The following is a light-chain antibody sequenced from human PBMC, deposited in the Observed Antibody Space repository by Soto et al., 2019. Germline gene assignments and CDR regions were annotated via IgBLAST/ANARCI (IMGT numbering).Light chain of an antibody. CDR3: QQRSNRTHS. CDR1: QSVSSNY. Sequence: DIAFKLFPGTLSLSPPYSSPLSFMSSQSVSSNYLAWYQQRPGQAPRLLIYDASNRATGIPARFSGSGSGTDFTLTISSLEPEDFAVYYCQQRSNRTHSFGAGTKVDI. CDR2: DAS. J-gene: IGKJ3*01. V-gene: IGKV3D-20*02.